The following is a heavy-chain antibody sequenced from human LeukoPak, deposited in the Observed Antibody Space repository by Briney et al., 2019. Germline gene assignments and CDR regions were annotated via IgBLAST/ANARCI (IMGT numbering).Heavy chain of an antibody. CDR1: GYTFTHYY. D-gene: IGHD5-18*01. CDR2: INPSGGST. Sequence: ASVKVSCKTSGYTFTHYYIHWARQAPGQGLGWMGIINPSGGSTNYAQTFQGRLSMTRDTSTSTVYMELSSLRSEDTAVYYCARGAYSYAQDFWGQGTLVTVSS. CDR3: ARGAYSYAQDF. V-gene: IGHV1-46*01. J-gene: IGHJ4*02.